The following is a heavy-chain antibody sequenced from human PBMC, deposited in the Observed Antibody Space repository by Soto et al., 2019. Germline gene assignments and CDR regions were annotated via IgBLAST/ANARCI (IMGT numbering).Heavy chain of an antibody. J-gene: IGHJ4*02. Sequence: QLQLQESGPGLVKPSETLSLTCSVSGDSISSSSYYWGWIRQPPGKGLEWIGNINYSGSTYYNPSLKSRVTISVDTSKNQFSLKVSSVTAADTAVYYCASLYGDYVLYWGQGILVSVSS. CDR3: ASLYGDYVLY. V-gene: IGHV4-39*01. CDR2: INYSGST. D-gene: IGHD4-17*01. CDR1: GDSISSSSYY.